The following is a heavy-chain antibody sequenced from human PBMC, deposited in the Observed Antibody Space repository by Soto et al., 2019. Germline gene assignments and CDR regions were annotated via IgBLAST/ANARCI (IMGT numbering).Heavy chain of an antibody. CDR3: ARRLYYDSSGFEGGGMDV. Sequence: QLQLQESGPGLVKPSETLSLTCTVSGGSISSSSYYWGWIRQPPGKGLEWIGSIYYSGSTYYNPSLQSRATISVDTSKNQFSRKLSSVTAADTAVYYCARRLYYDSSGFEGGGMDVWGQGTTVTVSS. CDR2: IYYSGST. J-gene: IGHJ6*02. V-gene: IGHV4-39*01. D-gene: IGHD3-22*01. CDR1: GGSISSSSYY.